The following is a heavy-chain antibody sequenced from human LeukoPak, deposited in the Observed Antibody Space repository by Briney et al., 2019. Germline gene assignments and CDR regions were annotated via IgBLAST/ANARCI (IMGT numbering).Heavy chain of an antibody. CDR2: IIPIFGTA. J-gene: IGHJ6*02. CDR1: GGTFSSYA. V-gene: IGHV1-69*13. Sequence: SVTVSCKASGGTFSSYAISWVRQAPGQGLEWMGGIIPIFGTANYAQKFQGRVTITADESTSTAYMELSSLRSEDTAVYYCASYCSSTSCYDYYYYGMDVWGQGTTVTVSS. CDR3: ASYCSSTSCYDYYYYGMDV. D-gene: IGHD2-2*01.